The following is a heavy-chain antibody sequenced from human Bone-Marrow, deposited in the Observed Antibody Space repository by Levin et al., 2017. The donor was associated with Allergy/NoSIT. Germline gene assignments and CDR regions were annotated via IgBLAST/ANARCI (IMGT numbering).Heavy chain of an antibody. CDR1: GGSISSGGYS. Sequence: SETLSLTCAVSGGSISSGGYSWSWIRQPPGKGLEWIGYIFHSGSTSYNPSLKSRGTISVDRSKNQFSLKLSSVTAADTAVYSCARDSFLGMEWGQGTLVTVSS. CDR3: ARDSFLGME. V-gene: IGHV4-30-2*01. CDR2: IFHSGST. J-gene: IGHJ4*02. D-gene: IGHD1-26*01.